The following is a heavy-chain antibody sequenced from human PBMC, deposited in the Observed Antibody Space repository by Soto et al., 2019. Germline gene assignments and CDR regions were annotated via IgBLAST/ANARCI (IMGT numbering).Heavy chain of an antibody. CDR1: GYSFTNYW. CDR3: TRPGQWQAIDY. CDR2: IYPGDSDT. D-gene: IGHD6-19*01. J-gene: IGHJ4*02. V-gene: IGHV5-51*01. Sequence: EVQLVQSGAEVKKPGESLKISCKGSGYSFTNYWIGWVRQMPGKGLEWMGLIYPGDSDTRYSPSFQGQVTISADKSITTADLQWSSLKGSDTGMYYCTRPGQWQAIDYWGQGTLVIVSS.